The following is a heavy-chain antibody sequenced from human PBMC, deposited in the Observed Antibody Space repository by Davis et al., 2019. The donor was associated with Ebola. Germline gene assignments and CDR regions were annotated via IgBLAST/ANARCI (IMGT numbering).Heavy chain of an antibody. D-gene: IGHD6-6*01. CDR3: SGSSSYYYGMDV. J-gene: IGHJ6*02. V-gene: IGHV3-21*01. Sequence: GESLKISCAASRFTFSSYSMNWVRQAPGKGLEWVSSISSSGSYIYYADSVKGRCTISRDNAKNSLYLQMNSLRAEDTAVYYCSGSSSYYYGMDVWGQGTTVTVSS. CDR1: RFTFSSYS. CDR2: ISSSGSYI.